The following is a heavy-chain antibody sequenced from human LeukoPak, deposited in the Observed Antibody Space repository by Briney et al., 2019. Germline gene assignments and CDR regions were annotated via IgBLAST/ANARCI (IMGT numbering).Heavy chain of an antibody. D-gene: IGHD3-22*01. CDR3: ARLRQTRYYYDSSGYYKGDY. V-gene: IGHV4-34*01. CDR1: GGSFSGYY. J-gene: IGHJ4*02. CDR2: INHSGST. Sequence: PSETLSLTCAVYGGSFSGYYWSWIRQPPGKGLEWIGEINHSGSTNYNPSLKSRVTISVDMSKNQFSLKLSSVTAADTAVYYCARLRQTRYYYDSSGYYKGDYWGQGTLVTVSS.